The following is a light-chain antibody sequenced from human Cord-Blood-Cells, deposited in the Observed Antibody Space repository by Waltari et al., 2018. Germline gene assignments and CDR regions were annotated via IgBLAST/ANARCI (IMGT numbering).Light chain of an antibody. CDR1: QSVSSSY. V-gene: IGKV3-20*01. Sequence: EIVLTQSPGTLSLSPGERATLSCRASQSVSSSYLALYQQKPGQAPRLLVYGASSRATGIPDRFSGSGSGTDFTRTISRLEPEDFAGYYCQQYGSSLLTFGGGTKVEIK. CDR3: QQYGSSLLT. J-gene: IGKJ4*01. CDR2: GAS.